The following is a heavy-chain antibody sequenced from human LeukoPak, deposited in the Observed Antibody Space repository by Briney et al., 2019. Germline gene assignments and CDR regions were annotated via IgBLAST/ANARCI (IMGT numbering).Heavy chain of an antibody. CDR2: IKSKTDGGTT. Sequence: GGSLRLSCAASGFTFSNAWMSWVRQAPGKGLEWVGRIKSKTDGGTTDYAAPVKGRFTISRDDSKNTLYLQMNSLKTEDTAVYYCTTRGSVSGWYSYYYYYMDVWGKGTTVTISS. D-gene: IGHD6-19*01. V-gene: IGHV3-15*01. CDR1: GFTFSNAW. CDR3: TTRGSVSGWYSYYYYYMDV. J-gene: IGHJ6*03.